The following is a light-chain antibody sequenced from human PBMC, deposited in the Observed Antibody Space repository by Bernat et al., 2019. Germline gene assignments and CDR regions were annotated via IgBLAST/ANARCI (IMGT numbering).Light chain of an antibody. Sequence: QSALTQPASVSGSPGQSITISCSGTSSDVGGYNHVSWYQQHPGKAPKLMIYEVSNRPSGVSNRFSGSKSGNTASLTISGLQAEDEAAYYCNSYTRTKIWVFGGGTKLTVL. J-gene: IGLJ3*02. V-gene: IGLV2-14*01. CDR1: SSDVGGYNH. CDR3: NSYTRTKIWV. CDR2: EVS.